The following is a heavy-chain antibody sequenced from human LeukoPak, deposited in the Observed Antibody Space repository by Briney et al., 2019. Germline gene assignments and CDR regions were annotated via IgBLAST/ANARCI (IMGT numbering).Heavy chain of an antibody. CDR2: IYSGGST. V-gene: IGHV3-53*01. Sequence: GGSLRHSCAASGFTVSSNYMSWVRQAPGKGLEWVSVIYSGGSTYYADSVKGRFTISRDNSKNTLYLQMNSLRAEDTAVYYCARDGLDYYDSSGYYHYWGQGTLVTVSS. D-gene: IGHD3-22*01. J-gene: IGHJ4*02. CDR1: GFTVSSNY. CDR3: ARDGLDYYDSSGYYHY.